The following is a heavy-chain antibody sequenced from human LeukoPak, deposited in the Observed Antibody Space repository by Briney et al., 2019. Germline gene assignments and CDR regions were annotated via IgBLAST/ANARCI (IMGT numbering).Heavy chain of an antibody. D-gene: IGHD6-19*01. J-gene: IGHJ4*02. CDR3: AKDAPRGRGCFFFDY. CDR2: ITFSGSPT. Sequence: GGSLRPSCVASGFTFSINAISWVRQAPGRGPDWVSSITFSGSPTDYADSVKGRFTISRDNSKNTLYLQMNSLRVEDTAVYYCAKDAPRGRGCFFFDYWGQGILVTVSS. V-gene: IGHV3-23*01. CDR1: GFTFSINA.